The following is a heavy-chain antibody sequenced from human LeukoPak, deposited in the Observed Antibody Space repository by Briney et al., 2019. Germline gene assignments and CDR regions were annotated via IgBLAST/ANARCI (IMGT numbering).Heavy chain of an antibody. Sequence: ASVKVSCKASGYTFTGYYMHWVRQAPGQGLEWKGWINPNSGGTNYAQKFQGRVTMTRDTSISTAYMELSRLRSDDTAVYYCARAHVWFGDLSYFDYWGQGTLVTVSS. J-gene: IGHJ4*02. CDR3: ARAHVWFGDLSYFDY. CDR1: GYTFTGYY. CDR2: INPNSGGT. V-gene: IGHV1-2*02. D-gene: IGHD3-10*01.